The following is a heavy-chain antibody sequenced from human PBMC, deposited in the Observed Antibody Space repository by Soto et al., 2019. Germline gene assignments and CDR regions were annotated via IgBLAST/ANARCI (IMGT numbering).Heavy chain of an antibody. V-gene: IGHV3-21*01. CDR1: EFPFNTYI. Sequence: PGGSRKPSFAASEFPFNTYIMNWVRQAPGKGLEWVSSISSSGTYTYYSDSLKGRITISRDNAKNSMYLQMNRLTAEDTAIYFCARGGRASGYDFYYYGMDVWGQGTKVTVSS. J-gene: IGHJ6*02. CDR2: ISSSGTYT. D-gene: IGHD5-12*01. CDR3: ARGGRASGYDFYYYGMDV.